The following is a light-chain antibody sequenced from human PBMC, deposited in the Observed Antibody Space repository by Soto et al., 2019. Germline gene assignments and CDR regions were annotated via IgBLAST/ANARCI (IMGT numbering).Light chain of an antibody. Sequence: QSALTQPASVSGSPGQSITISCTGTSSDVGSYNLVSWYQQHPGKAPKLMIYEVSKRPSGVSNRFSGSKSGNTASLTISGLQAEDEADYYCCSYASSKVVFGGGTKLTVL. J-gene: IGLJ2*01. V-gene: IGLV2-23*02. CDR3: CSYASSKVV. CDR2: EVS. CDR1: SSDVGSYNL.